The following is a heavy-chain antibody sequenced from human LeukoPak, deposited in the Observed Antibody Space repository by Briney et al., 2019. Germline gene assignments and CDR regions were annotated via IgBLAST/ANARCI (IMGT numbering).Heavy chain of an antibody. CDR3: ARSRNHYDSSGYYPHDAFDI. CDR2: MNPNSGNT. J-gene: IGHJ3*02. V-gene: IGHV1-8*01. D-gene: IGHD3-22*01. CDR1: GYTFTSYD. Sequence: ASVKVSCKASGYTFTSYDINWVRQATGQGLEWMGWMNPNSGNTGYAQKFQGRVTMTRNTSISTAYMELSSLRSEDTAVYYCARSRNHYDSSGYYPHDAFDIWGQGTMVTVSS.